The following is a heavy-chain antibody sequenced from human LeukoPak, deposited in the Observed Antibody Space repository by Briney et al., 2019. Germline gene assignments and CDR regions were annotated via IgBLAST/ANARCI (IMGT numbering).Heavy chain of an antibody. CDR2: IYYSGST. CDR3: ARGKAAIDEGAYYYYYMDV. V-gene: IGHV4-39*07. CDR1: GGSISSSNYY. D-gene: IGHD5-18*01. Sequence: PSETLSLTCTVSGGSISSSNYYWGWIRQPPGKGLEWIASIYYSGSTYYNPSLKSRVTISVDTSKNQFSLKLSSVTAADTAVYYCARGKAAIDEGAYYYYYMDVWGKGTTVTVSS. J-gene: IGHJ6*03.